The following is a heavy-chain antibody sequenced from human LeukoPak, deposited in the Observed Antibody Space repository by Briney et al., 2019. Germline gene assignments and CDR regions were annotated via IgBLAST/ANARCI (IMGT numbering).Heavy chain of an antibody. CDR2: IRYDGSNK. CDR3: AKDAPNYYGSGSYPDY. J-gene: IGHJ4*02. Sequence: GGSLRLSCAVSGFTFSSYGMHWVRQAPGKGLEGVAFIRYDGSNKYYADSVKGRFTISRDNSKNTLYLQMNSLRAEDTAVYYCAKDAPNYYGSGSYPDYWGQGALATVSS. V-gene: IGHV3-30*02. CDR1: GFTFSSYG. D-gene: IGHD3-10*01.